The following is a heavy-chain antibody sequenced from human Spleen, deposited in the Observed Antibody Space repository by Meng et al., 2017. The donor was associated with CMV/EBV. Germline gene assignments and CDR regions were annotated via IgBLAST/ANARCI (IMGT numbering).Heavy chain of an antibody. Sequence: QGQLVQSWAEVKKPGASVKVSCKASGYTFTGYYMHWVRQAPGQGLEWMGWINPNSGGTNYAQKFQGRVTMTRDTSISTAYMELSRLRSDDTAVYYCAVRKIGYCSGGSCYPGYYWGQGTLVTVSS. J-gene: IGHJ4*02. D-gene: IGHD2-15*01. V-gene: IGHV1-2*02. CDR2: INPNSGGT. CDR3: AVRKIGYCSGGSCYPGYY. CDR1: GYTFTGYY.